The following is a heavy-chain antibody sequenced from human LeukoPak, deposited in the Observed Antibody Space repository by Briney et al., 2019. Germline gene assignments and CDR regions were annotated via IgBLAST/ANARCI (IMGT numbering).Heavy chain of an antibody. V-gene: IGHV3-33*01. J-gene: IGHJ4*02. CDR2: IWYDGSNK. CDR3: ARDAPGDYPLG. CDR1: GFTFSSYG. D-gene: IGHD4-17*01. Sequence: GGSLRLSCAASGFTFSSYGMHWVRQAPGKGLEWVAVIWYDGSNKYYADSGKGRFTISRDNSKNTLYLQMNSLRAEDTAVYYCARDAPGDYPLGWGQGTLVTVSS.